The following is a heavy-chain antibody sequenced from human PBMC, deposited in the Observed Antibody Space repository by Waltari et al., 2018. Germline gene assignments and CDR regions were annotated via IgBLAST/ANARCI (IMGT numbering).Heavy chain of an antibody. Sequence: QVTLKESGPVLVKPTETLTLTCTVPGFHLTNARMGVRWIRQPPGKALECLAHIFSNDEKSYSTSLKSRLTISWDTSKSQVVLTMTNMDPVDTATYYCARIPGLYGSGRYTLDYWGQGTLVTVSS. D-gene: IGHD3-10*01. CDR1: GFHLTNARMG. CDR3: ARIPGLYGSGRYTLDY. CDR2: IFSNDEK. V-gene: IGHV2-26*01. J-gene: IGHJ4*02.